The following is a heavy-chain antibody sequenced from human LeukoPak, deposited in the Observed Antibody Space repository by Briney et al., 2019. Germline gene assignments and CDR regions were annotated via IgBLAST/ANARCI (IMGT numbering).Heavy chain of an antibody. CDR3: ARGNNVLMVTGCFDY. V-gene: IGHV3-74*01. J-gene: IGHJ4*02. CDR1: GFTFSSYW. Sequence: GGSLRLSCAASGFTFSSYWMHWVRQAPGKGLVWVSRINSDGSSTSYADSVKGRFTISRDNSKNTLYLQMNSLRAEDTAVYYCARGNNVLMVTGCFDYWGQGTLVTVSS. CDR2: INSDGSST. D-gene: IGHD2-21*02.